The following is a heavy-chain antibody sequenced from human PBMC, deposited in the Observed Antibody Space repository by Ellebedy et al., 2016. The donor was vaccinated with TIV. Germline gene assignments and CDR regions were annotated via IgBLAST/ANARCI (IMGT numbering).Heavy chain of an antibody. Sequence: ASVKVSXKASGYTFTGYFMHWVRQAPGQGLEWMGWINPNSGGTNYAQNLQGRVTMTTDTSTSTAYMELRSLRSDDTAIYYCARDLGVHWYFDLWGRGTLVTVSS. CDR1: GYTFTGYF. V-gene: IGHV1-2*02. D-gene: IGHD3-16*01. CDR3: ARDLGVHWYFDL. CDR2: INPNSGGT. J-gene: IGHJ2*01.